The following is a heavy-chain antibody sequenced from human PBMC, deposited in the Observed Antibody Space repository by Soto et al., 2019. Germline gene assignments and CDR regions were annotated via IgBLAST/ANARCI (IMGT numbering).Heavy chain of an antibody. CDR2: INPSGGST. CDR3: ARDRGPRRFDY. V-gene: IGHV1-46*03. J-gene: IGHJ4*02. D-gene: IGHD2-15*01. Sequence: GASVKVSCKSSGYTFTSYYMHWVRQAPGQGLEWMGIINPSGGSTSYAQKFQGRVTMTRDTSTSTVYMELSSLRSEDTAVYYCARDRGPRRFDYWGQGTLVTVSS. CDR1: GYTFTSYY.